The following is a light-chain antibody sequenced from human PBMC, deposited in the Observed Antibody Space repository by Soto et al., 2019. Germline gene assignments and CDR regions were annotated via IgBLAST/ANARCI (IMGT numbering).Light chain of an antibody. V-gene: IGKV3D-20*01. CDR3: QKYGSSSWK. Sequence: LVWPPSPATPSFSPGYMSTIYCVSSQSVTNNYLAWYKQKPGLAPRLLVYDASYRANGITDRFSGSGSGTDFTITIRRMELEDLVVYYCQKYGSSSWKVGKGNKVDIK. CDR2: DAS. J-gene: IGKJ1*01. CDR1: QSVTNNY.